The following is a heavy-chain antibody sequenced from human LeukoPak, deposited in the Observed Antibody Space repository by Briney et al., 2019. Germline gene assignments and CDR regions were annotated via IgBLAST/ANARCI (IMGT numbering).Heavy chain of an antibody. J-gene: IGHJ4*02. CDR1: GFTFSNAW. V-gene: IGHV3-15*01. CDR3: TTYRYNYDSSGYDY. Sequence: GGSLRLSYAASGFTFSNAWMSWVRQAPGKGLEWLGRIRSKTGGGTTDYAAPVKGRFTISRDDSKNTLYLQMNSLKSEDTAVYYCTTYRYNYDSSGYDYWGQGTLVTVSS. D-gene: IGHD3-22*01. CDR2: IRSKTGGGTT.